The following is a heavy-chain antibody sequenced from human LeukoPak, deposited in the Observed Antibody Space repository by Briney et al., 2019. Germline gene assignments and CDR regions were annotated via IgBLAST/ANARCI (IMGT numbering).Heavy chain of an antibody. CDR3: AKLGKTENHYGSGRFSYYYYMDV. CDR2: IEYSGGSA. CDR1: GFTLSSYE. J-gene: IGHJ6*03. V-gene: IGHV3-23*01. Sequence: PGGSLRLSCIVSGFTLSSYEMSWIRQAPGKGLEWVASIEYSGGSAYYADSVKGRFSISRDNSKNTLYLQMNSLRAEDTAVYYCAKLGKTENHYGSGRFSYYYYMDVWGKGTTVTISS. D-gene: IGHD3-10*01.